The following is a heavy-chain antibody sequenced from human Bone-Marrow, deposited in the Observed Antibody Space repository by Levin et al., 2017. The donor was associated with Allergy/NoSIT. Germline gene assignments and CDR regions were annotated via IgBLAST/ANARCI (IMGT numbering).Heavy chain of an antibody. J-gene: IGHJ5*02. Sequence: GGSLRLSCVASGSTFSRFAMHWVRQAPGKALEWLAVISYDGTNKYYGDSVKGRFTISRDNSKNTLYLQMNSLRPEDSAVYYCAKPGVEYQMHYNWFHSFEPWGQGTLVIVSS. CDR3: AKPGVEYQMHYNWFHSFEP. V-gene: IGHV3-30*18. CDR1: GSTFSRFA. D-gene: IGHD1-1*01. CDR2: ISYDGTNK.